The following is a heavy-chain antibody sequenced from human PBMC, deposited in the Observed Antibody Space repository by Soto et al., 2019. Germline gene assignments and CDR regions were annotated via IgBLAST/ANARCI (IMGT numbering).Heavy chain of an antibody. CDR1: GYTXTGYY. D-gene: IGHD3-22*01. Sequence: SXKVSCKASGYTXTGYYMDLVRQAPGQGLEWIGWINPNSGGTNYAQKFQGRVTMTRDTSISTAYMELRRLRFDDTAVYYCARHYPPDYYDSSGYYFGGWFDLWGQGTLGTVSS. V-gene: IGHV1-2*02. J-gene: IGHJ5*02. CDR3: ARHYPPDYYDSSGYYFGGWFDL. CDR2: INPNSGGT.